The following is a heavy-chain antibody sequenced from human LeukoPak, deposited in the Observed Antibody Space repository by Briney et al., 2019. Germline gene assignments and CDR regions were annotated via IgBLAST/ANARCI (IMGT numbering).Heavy chain of an antibody. D-gene: IGHD5-24*01. Sequence: PGGSLRLSCAASGFTFGSYSMDWVRQAPTKGLEWVSSIYSSGRYIYYADSVKGRFTISRDNAKNSLYMQMNSLRAEDTAVYYCARGGGSRDGLTTSFDCWGQGTVVTVSS. CDR3: ARGGGSRDGLTTSFDC. J-gene: IGHJ4*02. CDR2: IYSSGRYI. V-gene: IGHV3-21*01. CDR1: GFTFGSYS.